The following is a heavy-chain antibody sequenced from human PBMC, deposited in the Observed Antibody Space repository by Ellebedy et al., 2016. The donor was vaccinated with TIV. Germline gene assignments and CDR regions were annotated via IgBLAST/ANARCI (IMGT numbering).Heavy chain of an antibody. CDR3: VRGRLLGPEIYDISGYYPFYFDH. Sequence: SETLSLTXAVYGGSFSGYCWSWIRQPPGKGLEWIGEINHSGGTNYNPSLKSRVTISRDTSKNQFSLKLSSVTAADTAVYYCVRGRLLGPEIYDISGYYPFYFDHWGQGTLVTVSS. V-gene: IGHV4-34*01. CDR1: GGSFSGYC. CDR2: INHSGGT. J-gene: IGHJ4*02. D-gene: IGHD3-22*01.